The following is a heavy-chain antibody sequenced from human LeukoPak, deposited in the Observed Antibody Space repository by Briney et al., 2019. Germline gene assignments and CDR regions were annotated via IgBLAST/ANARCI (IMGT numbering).Heavy chain of an antibody. CDR1: GFTFSTYA. Sequence: PGGSLRVSCAASGFTFSTYAMTWVRQAPGEGLEWVSGISGSGGSTYYTDSVKGRFTISRDNSKNTLHLQMSSLRAEDTALYYCVKDRCDRTTCPEVWGQGTLVTVSS. J-gene: IGHJ4*02. CDR3: VKDRCDRTTCPEV. CDR2: ISGSGGST. V-gene: IGHV3-23*01. D-gene: IGHD2-2*01.